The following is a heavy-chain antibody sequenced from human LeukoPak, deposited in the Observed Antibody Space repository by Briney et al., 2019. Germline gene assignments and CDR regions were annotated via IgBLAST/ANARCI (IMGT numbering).Heavy chain of an antibody. J-gene: IGHJ4*02. CDR1: GFTFSSYS. D-gene: IGHD6-13*01. V-gene: IGHV3-21*01. CDR3: ARDKGGYSSSPIY. CDR2: ISSSSSYI. Sequence: GGSLRLSCAASGFTFSSYSMNWVRQAPGKGPEWVSSISSSSSYIYYADSVKGRFTISRDNAKNSLYLQMNSLRAEDTAVYYCARDKGGYSSSPIYWGQGTLVTVSS.